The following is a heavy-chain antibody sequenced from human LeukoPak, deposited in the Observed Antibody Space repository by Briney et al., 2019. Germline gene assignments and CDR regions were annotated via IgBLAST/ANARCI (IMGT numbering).Heavy chain of an antibody. CDR3: ASLDYDFWSGHDY. J-gene: IGHJ4*02. CDR1: GFTFSSYG. D-gene: IGHD3-3*01. V-gene: IGHV3-23*01. Sequence: GGSLRLSCAASGFTFSSYGMSWVRQAPGKGLEWVSAISGSGGSTYYADSVKGRFTISRDNAKNSLYLQMNSLRAEDTAVYYCASLDYDFWSGHDYWGQGTLVTVSS. CDR2: ISGSGGST.